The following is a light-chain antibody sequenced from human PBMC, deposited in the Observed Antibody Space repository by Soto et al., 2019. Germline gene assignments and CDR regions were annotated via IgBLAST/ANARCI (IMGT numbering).Light chain of an antibody. J-gene: IGKJ1*01. CDR3: QHYGSSPPSWT. Sequence: ETVLTQSPGTLSLSPGERATLFCRASRSVSSSYLAWYQQKPGQAPRLLIYGASSRATGIPDRFSGSGSGTDFTLPISRLEPEDFAVYYCQHYGSSPPSWTFGQGTKVEIK. CDR1: RSVSSSY. V-gene: IGKV3-20*01. CDR2: GAS.